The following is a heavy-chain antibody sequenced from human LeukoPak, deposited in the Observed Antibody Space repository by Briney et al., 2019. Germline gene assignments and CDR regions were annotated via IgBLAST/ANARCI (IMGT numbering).Heavy chain of an antibody. V-gene: IGHV4-38-2*02. CDR3: ARHGRDGYNPAYYYYYMDV. CDR1: GYSISSGYY. D-gene: IGHD5-24*01. CDR2: IYHSGST. Sequence: SETLSLTCTVSGYSISSGYYWGWIRQPPGKGLEWIGSIYHSGSTNYNPSLKSRVTISVDTSKNQFSLKLSSVTAADTAVYYCARHGRDGYNPAYYYYYMDVWGKGTTVTISS. J-gene: IGHJ6*03.